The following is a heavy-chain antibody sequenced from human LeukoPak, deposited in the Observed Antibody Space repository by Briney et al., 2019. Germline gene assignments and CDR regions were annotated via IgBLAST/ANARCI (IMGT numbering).Heavy chain of an antibody. CDR2: ISSTGGTT. CDR3: AKNGDRGAYCTGGTCYPYFYYYMDV. J-gene: IGHJ6*03. V-gene: IGHV3-23*01. D-gene: IGHD2-15*01. CDR1: GFTFSSYA. Sequence: GGSLRLSCAASGFTFSSYAMSWVRQAPGKGLEWVSSISSTGGTTYYADSVKGRFTISRDNSKNTLYLQMNSLRAEDTAIYYCAKNGDRGAYCTGGTCYPYFYYYMDVWGKGTTVT.